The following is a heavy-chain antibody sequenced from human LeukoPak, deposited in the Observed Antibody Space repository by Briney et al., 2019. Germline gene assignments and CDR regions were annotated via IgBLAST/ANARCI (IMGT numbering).Heavy chain of an antibody. D-gene: IGHD3-22*01. CDR1: GGTFSRYA. Sequence: ASVKVSCKASGGTFSRYAISWVRQAPGQGLEWMGGIIPIFGAANYAQKFQGRVTLTTDESTSTAYMELTTLRPEDTAVYYCVFDSSGYLSRSLPPYFDYWGQGTLVTVSS. CDR2: IIPIFGAA. J-gene: IGHJ4*02. V-gene: IGHV1-69*05. CDR3: VFDSSGYLSRSLPPYFDY.